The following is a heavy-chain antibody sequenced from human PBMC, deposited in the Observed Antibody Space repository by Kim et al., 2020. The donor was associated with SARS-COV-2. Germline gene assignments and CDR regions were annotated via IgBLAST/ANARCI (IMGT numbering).Heavy chain of an antibody. Sequence: GGSLRLSCSASGFTFSSYAMHWVRQAPGKGLEYVSAISSNGGSTYYADSVKGRFTISRDNSKNTLYLQMSSLRAEDTAVYYCVKHDASGYSGYEGGDYWGQGTLVTVSS. CDR2: ISSNGGST. CDR3: VKHDASGYSGYEGGDY. CDR1: GFTFSSYA. V-gene: IGHV3-64D*06. J-gene: IGHJ4*02. D-gene: IGHD5-12*01.